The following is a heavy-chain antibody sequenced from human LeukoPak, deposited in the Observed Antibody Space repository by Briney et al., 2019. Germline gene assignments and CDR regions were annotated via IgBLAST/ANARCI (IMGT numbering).Heavy chain of an antibody. CDR1: GGSLSNYY. D-gene: IGHD6-13*01. CDR2: IYYSGST. V-gene: IGHV4-59*01. J-gene: IGHJ4*02. Sequence: SSETLSLTCTVSGGSLSNYYWSWLRQPPGKGLEWIGYIYYSGSTTYNPSLKSRVTISVDTSKNQFSLRLTSVTTADTAVYYCARSDSSSWAYFDHWGQGTLVTVSS. CDR3: ARSDSSSWAYFDH.